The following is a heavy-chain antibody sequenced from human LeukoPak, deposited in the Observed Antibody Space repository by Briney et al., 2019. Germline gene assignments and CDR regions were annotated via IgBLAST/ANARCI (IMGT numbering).Heavy chain of an antibody. CDR2: ISNSRSYI. J-gene: IGHJ4*02. V-gene: IGHV3-21*01. CDR1: GFPFSTSN. CDR3: ARDRSCKYSSSWCFDC. Sequence: SGGSLRLSCAASGFPFSTSNMNWVRQAPGKGLEWVASISNSRSYIYYVDSVKGRFTISRDNAKNSLYLQMNNLRAEDTAVYYCARDRSCKYSSSWCFDCWGQATLASVPP. D-gene: IGHD6-6*01.